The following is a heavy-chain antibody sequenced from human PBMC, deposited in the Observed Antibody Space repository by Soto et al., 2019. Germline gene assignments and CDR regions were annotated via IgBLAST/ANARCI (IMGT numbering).Heavy chain of an antibody. V-gene: IGHV3-30-3*01. Sequence: QVYLVESGGGVVQPGRSLRLSCAASGFTFSKYAVQWVRQAPGKGLEWVALNSYDGNNQFYADSVKGRFTISRDNSRNTLYLQMGSLRPEDTAIYYCATYDYGDNNFWGQGTLVTVSS. J-gene: IGHJ4*02. CDR1: GFTFSKYA. CDR3: ATYDYGDNNF. D-gene: IGHD4-17*01. CDR2: NSYDGNNQ.